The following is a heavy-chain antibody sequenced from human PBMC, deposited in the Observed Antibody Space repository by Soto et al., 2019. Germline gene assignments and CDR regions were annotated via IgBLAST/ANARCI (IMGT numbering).Heavy chain of an antibody. CDR2: IYSGGST. CDR1: GFTVSSNY. D-gene: IGHD3-3*01. J-gene: IGHJ4*02. V-gene: IGHV3-53*04. CDR3: QGGGLEWLLSKTFDY. Sequence: EVQLVESGGGLVQPGGSLRLSCAASGFTVSSNYMSWVRQAPGKGLEWVSVIYSGGSTYYADSVKGRFTISRHNSKNTLYLQMNSLRAEDTAVYYCQGGGLEWLLSKTFDYWGQGTLVTVSS.